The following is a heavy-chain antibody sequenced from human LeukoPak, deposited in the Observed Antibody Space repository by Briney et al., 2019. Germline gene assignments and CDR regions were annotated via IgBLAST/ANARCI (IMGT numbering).Heavy chain of an antibody. Sequence: GGSLRLSCAASGFTVSSNYMSWVRQAPGRGLEWVSSLSPSGASIYYADSVKGRFTISRDNSKNTLYLKMNNLRAEDTALYYCAAGPYGGNTPFDYWGPGTLVTISS. V-gene: IGHV3-23*01. CDR1: GFTVSSNY. CDR3: AAGPYGGNTPFDY. CDR2: LSPSGASI. D-gene: IGHD4-23*01. J-gene: IGHJ4*02.